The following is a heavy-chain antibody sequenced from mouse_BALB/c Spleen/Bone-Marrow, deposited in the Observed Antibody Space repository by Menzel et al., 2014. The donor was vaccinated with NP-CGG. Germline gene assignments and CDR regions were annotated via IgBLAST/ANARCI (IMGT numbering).Heavy chain of an antibody. CDR2: ISNLAYSI. Sequence: EVKLVESGGGLVQPGGSRKLSCAASGFTFSDYGMAWVRQVPGKGPEWVAFISNLAYSIYYADTVTGRFTISRENAKNTLYLEISSLRSEDSAMYYCARAGYDGYPWYFDVWGAGTTVTVSS. D-gene: IGHD2-3*01. J-gene: IGHJ1*01. CDR3: ARAGYDGYPWYFDV. CDR1: GFTFSDYG. V-gene: IGHV5-15*02.